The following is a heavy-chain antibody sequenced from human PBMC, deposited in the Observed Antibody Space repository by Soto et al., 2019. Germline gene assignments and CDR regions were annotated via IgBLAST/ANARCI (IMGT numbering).Heavy chain of an antibody. J-gene: IGHJ6*02. CDR3: AVRGPLELELRRRYYYGMDV. CDR2: INPNSGGT. Sequence: GASVKVSCKASGYTFTGYYMHWVRQAPGQGLEWMGWINPNSGGTNYAQKFQGWVTMTRDTSISTAYMELSRLRSDDTAVYYCAVRGPLELELRRRYYYGMDVWGQGTTVTVSS. V-gene: IGHV1-2*04. D-gene: IGHD1-7*01. CDR1: GYTFTGYY.